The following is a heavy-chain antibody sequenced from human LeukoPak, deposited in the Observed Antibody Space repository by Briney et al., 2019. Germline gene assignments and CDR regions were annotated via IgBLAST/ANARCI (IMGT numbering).Heavy chain of an antibody. CDR3: ARGILRGYCSSTSCPPKAVVQNNWFDP. Sequence: ASVKVSCKASGYSFTDSYIHWVRQAPGQGLEWMAWINPYSGATSSAQKFQGRVTLTRDTSINTAYMELNSLRSDDTAVYYCARGILRGYCSSTSCPPKAVVQNNWFDPWGQGTLVTVSS. V-gene: IGHV1-2*02. D-gene: IGHD2-2*01. CDR2: INPYSGAT. J-gene: IGHJ5*02. CDR1: GYSFTDSY.